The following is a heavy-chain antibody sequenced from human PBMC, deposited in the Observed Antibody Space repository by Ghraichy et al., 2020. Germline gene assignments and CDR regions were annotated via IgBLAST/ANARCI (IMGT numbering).Heavy chain of an antibody. D-gene: IGHD6-19*01. CDR1: GFTFSSYW. CDR3: ARGKYSSGWYDSGNWFDP. J-gene: IGHJ5*02. Sequence: GGSLRLSCAASGFTFSSYWMHWVRQAPGKGLVWVSRINSDGSSTSYADSVKGRFTISRDNAKNTLYLQMNSLRAEDTAVYYCARGKYSSGWYDSGNWFDPWGQGTLVTVSS. V-gene: IGHV3-74*01. CDR2: INSDGSST.